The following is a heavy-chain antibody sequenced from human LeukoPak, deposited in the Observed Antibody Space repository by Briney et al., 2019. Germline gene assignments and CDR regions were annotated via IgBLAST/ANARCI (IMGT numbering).Heavy chain of an antibody. Sequence: GGSLRLSCAASGFTFSSYAMRWVRQAPGKGLEWVSDISGSGGSTYYADSVKGRFTISRDNSKKTLNPQLKRMRAEDEAVYYYSRDFWSGYLRYHSDYWGQGTLVTVSS. CDR3: SRDFWSGYLRYHSDY. CDR2: ISGSGGST. J-gene: IGHJ4*02. D-gene: IGHD3-3*01. V-gene: IGHV3-23*01. CDR1: GFTFSSYA.